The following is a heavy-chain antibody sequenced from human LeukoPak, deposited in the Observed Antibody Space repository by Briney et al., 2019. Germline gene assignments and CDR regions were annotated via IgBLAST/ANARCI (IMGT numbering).Heavy chain of an antibody. V-gene: IGHV1-24*01. D-gene: IGHD3-10*01. CDR2: FDPEDGET. Sequence: ASVKVSCKVSGYTLTELSMHWVRQAPGKGLEWMGGFDPEDGETIYAQKFQGRVTMTEDTSTDTAYMELSSLRSEDTAVYYCARGRTYYYGSGSAVGTDYWGQGTLVTVSS. CDR1: GYTLTELS. J-gene: IGHJ4*02. CDR3: ARGRTYYYGSGSAVGTDY.